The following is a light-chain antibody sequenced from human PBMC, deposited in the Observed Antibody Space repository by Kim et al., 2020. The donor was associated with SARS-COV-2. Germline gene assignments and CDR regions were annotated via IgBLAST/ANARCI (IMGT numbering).Light chain of an antibody. Sequence: SPGESATLSCRASQSVSSSYLAWYQQKPGQAPRRLIYGASSRATGIPDRFSGSGSGTDFTLTISRLEPEDFAVYYCQQYGSSPRTFGQGTKVEIK. J-gene: IGKJ1*01. CDR1: QSVSSSY. CDR2: GAS. V-gene: IGKV3-20*01. CDR3: QQYGSSPRT.